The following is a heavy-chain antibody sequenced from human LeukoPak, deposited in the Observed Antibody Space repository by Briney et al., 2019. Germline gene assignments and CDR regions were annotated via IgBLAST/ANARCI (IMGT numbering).Heavy chain of an antibody. CDR3: ARGANWGPYYFDY. V-gene: IGHV4-39*07. CDR1: GASISSGTYS. CDR2: FSYSGDG. Sequence: SETLSLTCAVSGASISSGTYSWGWMRQPPGKGPEWIGSFSYSGDGYYNSSLKSRVTISVDTSKNQFSLKLSSVTAADTAVYYCARGANWGPYYFDYWGQGTLVTVSS. J-gene: IGHJ4*02. D-gene: IGHD7-27*01.